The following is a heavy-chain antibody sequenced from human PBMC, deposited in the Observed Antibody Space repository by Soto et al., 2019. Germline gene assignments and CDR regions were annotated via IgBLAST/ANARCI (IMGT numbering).Heavy chain of an antibody. V-gene: IGHV3-21*01. J-gene: IGHJ4*02. Sequence: EVQLVESGGDLVKPGGSLRLSCAASGFTFSTYTMNWVRQAPGKGVEWVSSISGNSRDIYYADSVKGRFTISRDNDKRSLYLHMNSLGAEDTAVYYCARDFTELGYWGQGTLVTVSS. D-gene: IGHD3-10*01. CDR2: ISGNSRDI. CDR3: ARDFTELGY. CDR1: GFTFSTYT.